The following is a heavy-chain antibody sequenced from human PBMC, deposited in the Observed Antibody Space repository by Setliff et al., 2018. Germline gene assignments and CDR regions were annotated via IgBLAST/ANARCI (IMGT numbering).Heavy chain of an antibody. CDR2: IHPGDSDI. V-gene: IGHV5-51*01. D-gene: IGHD3-10*01. Sequence: GESLKISCKGSGYRFTNSWIGWVRQMPGKGLEWMGTIHPGDSDIRYGPSFQGQVTISADKSINTAYLQWVGLKASDTAMYYCAVLQVPLAAPAHFEFWGQGTPVTVSS. CDR1: GYRFTNSW. J-gene: IGHJ4*02. CDR3: AVLQVPLAAPAHFEF.